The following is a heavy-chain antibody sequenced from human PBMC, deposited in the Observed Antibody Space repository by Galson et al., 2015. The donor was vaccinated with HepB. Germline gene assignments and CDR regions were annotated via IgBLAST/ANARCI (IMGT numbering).Heavy chain of an antibody. CDR3: ARELRWSLTHSFDY. D-gene: IGHD4-23*01. CDR2: IWYDGSNK. V-gene: IGHV3-33*01. J-gene: IGHJ4*02. CDR1: GFTFSSFG. Sequence: SLRLSCAASGFTFSSFGMHWVRQAPGKGLEWVAVIWYDGSNKYYADSVKGRFTISRDNSKNTLYLQMNSLRAEDTAVYYCARELRWSLTHSFDYWGQGTLVTVSS.